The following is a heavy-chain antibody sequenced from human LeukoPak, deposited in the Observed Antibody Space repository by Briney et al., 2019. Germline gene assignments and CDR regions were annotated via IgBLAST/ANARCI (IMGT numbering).Heavy chain of an antibody. V-gene: IGHV3-7*03. J-gene: IGHJ6*02. Sequence: GGSLRLSCAASGFTFSSSAMSWVRQAPGKGLEWVANIKQDGSEKYYVDSVKGRLTISRDNAKNSLYLQMNSLRVEDTAVYYCVRAMDVWGQGTTVTVSS. CDR1: GFTFSSSA. CDR2: IKQDGSEK. CDR3: VRAMDV.